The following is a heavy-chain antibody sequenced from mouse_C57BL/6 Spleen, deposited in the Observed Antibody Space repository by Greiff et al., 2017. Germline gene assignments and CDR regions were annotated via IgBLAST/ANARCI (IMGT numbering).Heavy chain of an antibody. CDR1: GYTFTNYW. J-gene: IGHJ4*01. V-gene: IGHV1-63*01. Sequence: QVQLQQSGAELVRPGTSVKMSCKASGYTFTNYWIGWAKQRPGHGLEWIGDIYPGSGYNNYNEKFKGKATLTADKSSSTAYMQFSSLTSEDSASYYCARLTDNFAMDYWGQGTSVTVSS. CDR2: IYPGSGYN. CDR3: ARLTDNFAMDY.